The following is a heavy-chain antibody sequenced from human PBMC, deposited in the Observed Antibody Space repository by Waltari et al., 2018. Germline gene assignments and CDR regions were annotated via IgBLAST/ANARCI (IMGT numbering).Heavy chain of an antibody. J-gene: IGHJ4*02. V-gene: IGHV3-49*04. D-gene: IGHD3-3*01. CDR1: CLVFSSFS. Sequence: VQLVESGGGLTQPGRSLRLSCPPSCLVFSSFSISWVRQAPGKGLEWVGFIRSKAYGGTPKYAASVRDRFTMSRDDSKSIAYLEMNSLKTEDTAMYFCTTQNTFWSWSYWGRGTLVTVSS. CDR2: IRSKAYGGTP. CDR3: TTQNTFWSWSY.